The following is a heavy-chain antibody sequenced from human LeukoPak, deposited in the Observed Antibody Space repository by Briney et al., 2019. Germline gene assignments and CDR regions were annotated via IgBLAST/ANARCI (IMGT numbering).Heavy chain of an antibody. CDR3: ARGNDSSGYYSDY. J-gene: IGHJ4*02. D-gene: IGHD3-22*01. CDR1: GGTFSSYA. CDR2: IIPIFGTA. Sequence: SVKVSCKASGGTFSSYAIGWVRQAPGQGLEWMGGIIPIFGTANYAQKFQGRVTITADESTSTAYMELSSLRSEDTAVYYCARGNDSSGYYSDYWGQGTLVTVSS. V-gene: IGHV1-69*13.